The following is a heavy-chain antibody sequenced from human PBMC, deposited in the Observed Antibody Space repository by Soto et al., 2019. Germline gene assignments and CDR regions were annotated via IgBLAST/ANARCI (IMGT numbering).Heavy chain of an antibody. CDR1: GGSISSADYY. CDR2: FYYTLSS. J-gene: IGHJ4*02. CDR3: AREGWGGYHYFDF. D-gene: IGHD3-3*01. V-gene: IGHV4-30-4*01. Sequence: SETLSLTCTVSGGSISSADYYWSWIRQSPGKCLELILYFYYTLSSYYNPSLKIRLSISVDTSKKQFSLKLNSVTAADTAVYFCAREGWGGYHYFDFWGQGSLVTVSP.